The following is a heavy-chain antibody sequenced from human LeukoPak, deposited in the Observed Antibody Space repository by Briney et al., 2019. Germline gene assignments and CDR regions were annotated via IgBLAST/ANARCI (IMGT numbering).Heavy chain of an antibody. V-gene: IGHV5-51*01. CDR3: ARRDYYDGSGFNY. D-gene: IGHD3-22*01. CDR2: IYPGDSDI. J-gene: IGHJ4*02. CDR1: GYTFTTYW. Sequence: GESLKISCEASGYTFTTYWIGWVRQLPGKGLEWMGIIYPGDSDIRYSPSFQGQVTISADKSITTAYLQWSSLKASDTAMYYCARRDYYDGSGFNYWGQGTLVTVSS.